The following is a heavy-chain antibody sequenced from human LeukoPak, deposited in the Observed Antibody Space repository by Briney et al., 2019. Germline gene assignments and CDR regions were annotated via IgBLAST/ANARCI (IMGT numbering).Heavy chain of an antibody. CDR3: ARDGAYGLIPFDY. CDR1: GGTFSSYA. V-gene: IGHV1-69*05. CDR2: IIPIFGTA. J-gene: IGHJ4*02. D-gene: IGHD3-10*01. Sequence: ASVKVSCKASGGTFSSYAISWVRLAPGQGLEWMGRIIPIFGTANYAQKFQGRVTITTDESTSTAYMGLSSLRSEDTAVYYCARDGAYGLIPFDYWGQGTLVTVSS.